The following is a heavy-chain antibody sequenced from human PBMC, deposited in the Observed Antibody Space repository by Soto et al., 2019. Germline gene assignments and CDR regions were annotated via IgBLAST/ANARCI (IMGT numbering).Heavy chain of an antibody. CDR2: IIPIFGTA. Sequence: QVQLVQSGAEVKKPGSSVTVSCKASGGTFSSYTISWVRQAPGQGLEWMGGIIPIFGTANYAQKFQGRVTITADESTSTAYMELSSLRSEDTAVYYCARGNHRWLQLWYFDLWGRGTLGTVS. V-gene: IGHV1-69*12. J-gene: IGHJ2*01. CDR3: ARGNHRWLQLWYFDL. D-gene: IGHD5-12*01. CDR1: GGTFSSYT.